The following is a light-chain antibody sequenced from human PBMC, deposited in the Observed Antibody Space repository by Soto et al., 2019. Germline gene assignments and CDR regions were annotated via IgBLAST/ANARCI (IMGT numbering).Light chain of an antibody. CDR1: QTISRN. CDR3: QQTDSIPIT. J-gene: IGKJ5*01. Sequence: DIQMTQSPSSLSASVGDRVTIPCRASQTISRNLNWYQQKPGKAPRLLIYGASSLQSGVPSRFSGSGSGTDFTLAISSLQPEDFATYYCQQTDSIPITFCPGTRLEVK. V-gene: IGKV1-39*01. CDR2: GAS.